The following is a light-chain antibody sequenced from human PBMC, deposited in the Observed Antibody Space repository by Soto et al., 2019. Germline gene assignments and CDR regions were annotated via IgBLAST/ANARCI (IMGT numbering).Light chain of an antibody. Sequence: DIQMTQSPSSLSASVGDRVTITCRASQSISSSLNWYQQKPGKAPKVLIYAASNLQSGVPSRFSGSGSGTEFTLTIRGLQPEDFATYYCQQSYMTPLTFAGGTKVQIK. CDR1: QSISSS. J-gene: IGKJ4*01. CDR3: QQSYMTPLT. V-gene: IGKV1-39*01. CDR2: AAS.